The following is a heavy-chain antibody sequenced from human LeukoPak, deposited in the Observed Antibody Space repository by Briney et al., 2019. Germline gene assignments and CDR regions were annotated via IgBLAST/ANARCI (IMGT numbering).Heavy chain of an antibody. CDR1: GGTFSSYA. CDR2: IIPIFGIA. Sequence: SVKVSGKASGGTFSSYAISWVRQAPGQGLEWMGRIIPIFGIANYAQKFQGRVTITADKSTSTAYMELSSLRSEDTAVYYCARAGGTERIYYYYGMDVWGQGTTVTVSS. V-gene: IGHV1-69*04. J-gene: IGHJ6*02. D-gene: IGHD2/OR15-2a*01. CDR3: ARAGGTERIYYYYGMDV.